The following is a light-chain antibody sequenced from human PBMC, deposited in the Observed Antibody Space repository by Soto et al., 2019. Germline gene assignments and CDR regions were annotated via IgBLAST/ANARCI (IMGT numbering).Light chain of an antibody. V-gene: IGKV1-39*01. CDR3: QQSYSTLAFT. CDR1: QIISRY. Sequence: DIQMTQSPSSLSASVGDRVTITCRASQIISRYLNWYQQKPGKAPKLLIYSASSLQSGVPSRFSGSGSGTDFTLTISSLQPEDFATYYCQQSYSTLAFTFGPGTTVDIK. J-gene: IGKJ3*01. CDR2: SAS.